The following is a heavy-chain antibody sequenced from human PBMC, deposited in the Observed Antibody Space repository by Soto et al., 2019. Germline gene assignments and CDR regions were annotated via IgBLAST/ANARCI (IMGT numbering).Heavy chain of an antibody. CDR3: ARYSNNWFQTEGMDV. J-gene: IGHJ6*02. CDR2: IDTSGNT. CDR1: VDSMTTYY. V-gene: IGHV4-4*07. D-gene: IGHD6-13*01. Sequence: SETLSLPCTVSVDSMTTYYWRWIREPAGKGLEWIGRIDTSGNTNYNTPLKSRVTMSAEKSKQQFSMKLTSVTAADTAVYYCARYSNNWFQTEGMDVWGQGTTVT.